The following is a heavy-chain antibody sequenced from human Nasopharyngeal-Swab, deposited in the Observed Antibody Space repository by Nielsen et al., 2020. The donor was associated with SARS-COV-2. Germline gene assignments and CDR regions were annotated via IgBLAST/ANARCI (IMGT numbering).Heavy chain of an antibody. J-gene: IGHJ4*02. D-gene: IGHD6-19*01. CDR2: ISHDGGNE. CDR3: AKDSGSGWFSLFDH. CDR1: GMAFSSYG. Sequence: GESLKISCAASGMAFSSYGMHWVRQAAGKGLEWVTVISHDGGNEYYADSVKGRFTISRDNPKNALYLQMNSLRPEDTATYYCAKDSGSGWFSLFDHWGRGTVVTVSS. V-gene: IGHV3-30*18.